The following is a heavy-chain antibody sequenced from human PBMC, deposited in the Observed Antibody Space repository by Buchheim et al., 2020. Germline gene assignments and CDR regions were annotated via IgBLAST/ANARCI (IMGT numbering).Heavy chain of an antibody. CDR1: GGSISSNNW. CDR3: ARGSVYFDL. J-gene: IGHJ2*01. CDR2: IYHTGST. Sequence: QVQLQESGPGLVKPSGTLSLICAVSGGSISSNNWWSWVRQPPGKGLGWIGEIYHTGSTNYNPSFKSRVTIPVDKSKNQFTLNLSSMTAADTAVYYCARGSVYFDLWGRGTL. D-gene: IGHD3-10*01. V-gene: IGHV4-4*02.